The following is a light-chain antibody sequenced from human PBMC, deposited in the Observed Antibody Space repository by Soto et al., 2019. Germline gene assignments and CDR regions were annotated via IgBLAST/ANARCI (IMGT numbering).Light chain of an antibody. CDR3: LQYHTTPWT. CDR1: QSVLYSSNNKNY. Sequence: DIVMTQSPDSLAVSLGERATINCKSSQSVLYSSNNKNYLAWYQQKPGQPPKLLIYWASTRESGVPDRFSGSGSGTDFTLTISSLQAEDVAVYYCLQYHTTPWTFGQGTKVEIK. J-gene: IGKJ1*01. CDR2: WAS. V-gene: IGKV4-1*01.